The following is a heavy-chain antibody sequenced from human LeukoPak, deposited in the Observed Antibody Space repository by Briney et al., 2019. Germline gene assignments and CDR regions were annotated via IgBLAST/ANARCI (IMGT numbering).Heavy chain of an antibody. CDR1: GYTFTTYW. CDR3: ARGGNGNYMTNFFQH. Sequence: GKSLKISCEGSGYTFTTYWIVWVRQMPGKGLEWMGIIYPGDSDTKYSPSFQGQVTISADKSISTAYLQWSSLKASDTAIYYCARGGNGNYMTNFFQHWGQGTLVTVSS. J-gene: IGHJ1*01. V-gene: IGHV5-51*01. CDR2: IYPGDSDT. D-gene: IGHD2-8*01.